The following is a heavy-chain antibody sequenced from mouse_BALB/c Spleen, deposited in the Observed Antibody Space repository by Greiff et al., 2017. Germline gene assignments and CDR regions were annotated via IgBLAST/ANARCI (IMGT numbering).Heavy chain of an antibody. J-gene: IGHJ4*01. D-gene: IGHD1-1*01. CDR1: GFTFSDYY. Sequence: EVKSVESGGGLVKPGGSLKLSCAASGFTFSDYYMYWVRQTPEKRLEWVATISDGGSYTYYPDSVKGRFTISRDNAKNNLYLQMSSLKSEDTAMYYCARGGTTVVATPYYAMDYWGQGTSVTVSS. CDR3: ARGGTTVVATPYYAMDY. CDR2: ISDGGSYT. V-gene: IGHV5-4*02.